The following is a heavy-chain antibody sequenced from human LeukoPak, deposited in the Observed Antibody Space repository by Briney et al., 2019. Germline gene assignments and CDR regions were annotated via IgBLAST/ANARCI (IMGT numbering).Heavy chain of an antibody. CDR2: INPNSGGT. D-gene: IGHD3-22*01. CDR1: GYTFTSYG. J-gene: IGHJ6*02. V-gene: IGHV1-2*04. CDR3: ARERGDSSGYYFISLYGMDV. Sequence: GASVKVSCEASGYTFTSYGISWVRQAPGQGLEWMGWINPNSGGTNYAQKFQGWVTMTRDTSISTAYMELSRLRSDDTAVYYCARERGDSSGYYFISLYGMDVWGQGTTVTVSS.